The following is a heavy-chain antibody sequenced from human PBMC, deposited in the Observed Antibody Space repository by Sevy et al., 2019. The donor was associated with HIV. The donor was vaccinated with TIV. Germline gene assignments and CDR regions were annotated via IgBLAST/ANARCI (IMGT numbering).Heavy chain of an antibody. CDR3: ARALYGSGSSIDY. CDR1: GGSISSGGYY. Sequence: SETLSLTCTVSGGSISSGGYYWSWIRQHPGKGLEWIGYIYYSGSTYYNPSLKSRVTISVDTSKNHFSLKLSSVTAADTAVYYCARALYGSGSSIDYSGQGTMVTVSS. CDR2: IYYSGST. D-gene: IGHD3-10*01. V-gene: IGHV4-31*03. J-gene: IGHJ4*02.